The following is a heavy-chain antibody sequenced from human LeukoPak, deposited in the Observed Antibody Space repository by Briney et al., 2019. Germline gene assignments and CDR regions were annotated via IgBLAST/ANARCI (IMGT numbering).Heavy chain of an antibody. CDR1: GFTFSSYS. V-gene: IGHV3-21*01. CDR2: ISSSSSYI. D-gene: IGHD1-26*01. CDR3: ARDSQRGTGSVYYYYGMDV. J-gene: IGHJ6*02. Sequence: PGGSLRLSCAASGFTFSSYSMNWVRQAPGKGLEWVSSISSSSSYIYYADSVKGRFTISRDNAKNSLFLQMNSLRAEDTAVYYCARDSQRGTGSVYYYYGMDVWGQGTTVTVSS.